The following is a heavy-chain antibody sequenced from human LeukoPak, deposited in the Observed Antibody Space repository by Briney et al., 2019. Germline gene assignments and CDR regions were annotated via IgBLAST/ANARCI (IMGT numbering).Heavy chain of an antibody. CDR3: ARSGVLRYFDWFVDY. D-gene: IGHD3-9*01. CDR2: INHSGST. Sequence: SETLSLTCAVYGGSFSGYYWSWIRQPPGKGLEWIGEINHSGSTNYNPSLKSRVTISVDTSKNQFSLKLSSVTAADTAVYYCARSGVLRYFDWFVDYWGQGTLVTVSS. V-gene: IGHV4-34*01. CDR1: GGSFSGYY. J-gene: IGHJ4*02.